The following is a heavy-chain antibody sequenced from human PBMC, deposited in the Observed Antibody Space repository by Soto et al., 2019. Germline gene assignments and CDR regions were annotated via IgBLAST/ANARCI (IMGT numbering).Heavy chain of an antibody. CDR3: AREVVGATTKTGMRIDY. CDR1: GDSISSSRYS. J-gene: IGHJ4*02. V-gene: IGHV4-39*02. D-gene: IGHD1-26*01. Sequence: QLQLQESGPGLVKPSETLSLTCTVSGDSISSSRYSWGWIRQPPGKGLEWIGSIDYSGSTYYNPSLKSRLTIIVDTYKNQFSLTLSFVTAADTAVYYCAREVVGATTKTGMRIDYWGQGTLVTVSS. CDR2: IDYSGST.